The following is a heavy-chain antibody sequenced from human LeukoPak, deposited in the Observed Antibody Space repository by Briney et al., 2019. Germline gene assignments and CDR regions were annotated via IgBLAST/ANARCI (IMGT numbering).Heavy chain of an antibody. D-gene: IGHD3-16*01. CDR3: AKDGQLGAPRDIYYFDY. Sequence: GGSLRLSCAASGFTFSSYAMSWVRQAPGKGLEWVSAISGSGGSTYYADSVKGRFTISRDNSKNTLYLQMNSLRAEDTALYYCAKDGQLGAPRDIYYFDYWGQGTLVTVSS. J-gene: IGHJ4*02. V-gene: IGHV3-23*01. CDR2: ISGSGGST. CDR1: GFTFSSYA.